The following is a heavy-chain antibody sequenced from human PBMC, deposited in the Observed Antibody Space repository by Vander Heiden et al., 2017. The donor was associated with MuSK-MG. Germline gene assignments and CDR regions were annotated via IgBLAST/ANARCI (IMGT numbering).Heavy chain of an antibody. D-gene: IGHD2-21*02. J-gene: IGHJ2*01. CDR1: GGSISSYY. Sequence: QVQLQESGPGLVNPSETLSLTCTVSGGSISSYYWSGIRQPPGKGLEWIGYIYYSGSTNYNPSLKSRVTISVDTSKNQFSLKLSSVTAADTAVYYCARRDSSLWYFDLWGRGTLVTVSS. CDR3: ARRDSSLWYFDL. CDR2: IYYSGST. V-gene: IGHV4-59*01.